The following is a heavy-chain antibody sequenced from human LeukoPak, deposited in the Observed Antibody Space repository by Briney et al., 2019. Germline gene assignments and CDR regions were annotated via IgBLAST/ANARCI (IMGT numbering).Heavy chain of an antibody. CDR3: AKGGPRITMIVVVITHPFDY. CDR2: ISGSGGST. J-gene: IGHJ4*02. V-gene: IGHV3-23*01. Sequence: GGSLRLSCAASGFTFSSYAMSWVRQAPGKGLEWVSAISGSGGSTYYADSVKGRFTISRDNSKNTLYLQMNSLRAEDTAVYYCAKGGPRITMIVVVITHPFDYWGQGTLVTVSS. CDR1: GFTFSSYA. D-gene: IGHD3-22*01.